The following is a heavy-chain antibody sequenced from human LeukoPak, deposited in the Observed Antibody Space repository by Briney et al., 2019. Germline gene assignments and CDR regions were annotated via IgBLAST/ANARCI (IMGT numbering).Heavy chain of an antibody. Sequence: TLSLTCTVSGGSISSGSYYWSWIRQPAGKGLEWIGRIHASGSTNYNPSLKSRVTISVDTSKNQFSLKLSSVTAADTAVYYCVRGIYCSSTSCQVSGYMDVWGKGTTVTVSS. CDR1: GGSISSGSYY. V-gene: IGHV4-61*02. CDR3: VRGIYCSSTSCQVSGYMDV. D-gene: IGHD2-2*01. CDR2: IHASGST. J-gene: IGHJ6*03.